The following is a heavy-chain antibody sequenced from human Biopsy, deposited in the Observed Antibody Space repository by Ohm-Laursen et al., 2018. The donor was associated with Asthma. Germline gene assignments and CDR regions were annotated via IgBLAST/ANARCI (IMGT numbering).Heavy chain of an antibody. J-gene: IGHJ4*02. V-gene: IGHV3-30-3*01. Sequence: SLRLSCSAAGFTFRSYAMHWVRQAPGKGLEWVAGGGSYYDGGLKYYADSVNGRFTVSRDDSKNTLYLQMNSLRPDDTAVYYCARDVMEWYLPAFDFWGQGTLVPVSS. CDR3: ARDVMEWYLPAFDF. D-gene: IGHD3-3*01. CDR1: GFTFRSYA. CDR2: GGSYYDGGLK.